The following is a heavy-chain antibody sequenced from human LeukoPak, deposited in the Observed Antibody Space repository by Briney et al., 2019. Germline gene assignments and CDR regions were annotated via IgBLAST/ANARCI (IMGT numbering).Heavy chain of an antibody. Sequence: PSETLSLTCTVSGESISSSNYYWGWIRQPPGKGLEWIASIYYSGITYYNPSLKSRVTISVDTPKNQFSLKLNSVTAADTAVYYCASLPSNDAFDIWGQGTMVTVSS. CDR1: GESISSSNYY. J-gene: IGHJ3*02. V-gene: IGHV4-39*01. CDR2: IYYSGIT. CDR3: ASLPSNDAFDI.